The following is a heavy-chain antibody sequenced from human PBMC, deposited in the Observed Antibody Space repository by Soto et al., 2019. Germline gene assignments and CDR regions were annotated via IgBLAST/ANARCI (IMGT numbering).Heavy chain of an antibody. CDR3: ASNSGWTLGHVDY. D-gene: IGHD3-22*01. Sequence: ASVKVSCKVSGYTLTELSMHWVRQALGKGLEWMGGFDPEDGETIYAQKFQGRVTMIQDTSTDTAYMELSSLRSKNTAVYYCASNSGWTLGHVDYWGQGTLVTVSS. V-gene: IGHV1-24*01. J-gene: IGHJ4*02. CDR1: GYTLTELS. CDR2: FDPEDGET.